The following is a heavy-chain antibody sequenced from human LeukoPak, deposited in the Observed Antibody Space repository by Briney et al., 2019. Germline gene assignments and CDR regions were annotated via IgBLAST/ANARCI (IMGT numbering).Heavy chain of an antibody. J-gene: IGHJ5*02. Sequence: PGGSLRLSCAGSGFTLSRYWMHWVGQAPGKRLVWVSRFYSDGSRTNYADSVKGRFTISRDNAKNSLYLQMNSLRAEDTAVYYCARDREPGSSSRWFDPWGQGTLVTVSS. V-gene: IGHV3-74*01. D-gene: IGHD6-6*01. CDR1: GFTLSRYW. CDR2: FYSDGSRT. CDR3: ARDREPGSSSRWFDP.